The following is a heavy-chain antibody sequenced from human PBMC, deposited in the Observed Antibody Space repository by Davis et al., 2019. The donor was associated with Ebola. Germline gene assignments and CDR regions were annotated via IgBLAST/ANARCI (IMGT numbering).Heavy chain of an antibody. V-gene: IGHV3-48*03. CDR3: ARAGYDFWGNWFDP. CDR2: ISSSGSTI. CDR1: GFTFSSYE. D-gene: IGHD3-3*01. Sequence: GGSLRLSCAASGFTFSSYEMNWVRQAPGKGLEWVSYISSSGSTIYYADSVKGRFTISRGNAKNSLYLQMNSLRAEDTAVYYCARAGYDFWGNWFDPWGQGTLVAVSS. J-gene: IGHJ5*02.